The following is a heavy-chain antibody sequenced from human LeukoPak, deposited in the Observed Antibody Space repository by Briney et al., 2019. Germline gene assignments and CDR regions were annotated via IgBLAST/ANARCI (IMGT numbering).Heavy chain of an antibody. D-gene: IGHD1-26*01. Sequence: GGSLRLSCAASGFTFSDYYMSWIRRAPGKGLEWVSYISSSGSTIYYADSVKGRFTISRDNAKNSLYLQMNSLRAEDTAVYYCARLSGSYYAYFDYWGQGTLVTVSS. J-gene: IGHJ4*02. CDR3: ARLSGSYYAYFDY. CDR2: ISSSGSTI. V-gene: IGHV3-11*01. CDR1: GFTFSDYY.